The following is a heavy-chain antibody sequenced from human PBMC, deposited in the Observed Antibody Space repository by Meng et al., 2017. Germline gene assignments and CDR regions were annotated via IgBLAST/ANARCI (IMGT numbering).Heavy chain of an antibody. D-gene: IGHD3-10*01. Sequence: ASVKVSCQASGYTFTGYYMHWVRQAPGQGLEWMGRINPNSRGTNYAQKFQGRVTMTRDTSISTAYMELSRLRSDDTAVYYCARESIFARRGVISTWGQGTLVTVSS. CDR1: GYTFTGYY. V-gene: IGHV1-2*06. J-gene: IGHJ5*02. CDR3: ARESIFARRGVIST. CDR2: INPNSRGT.